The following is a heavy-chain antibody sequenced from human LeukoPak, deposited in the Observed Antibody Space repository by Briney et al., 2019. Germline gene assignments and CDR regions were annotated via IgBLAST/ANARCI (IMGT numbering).Heavy chain of an antibody. CDR3: AASLGPLTEY. D-gene: IGHD7-27*01. CDR1: GFAFSSNW. J-gene: IGHJ4*02. V-gene: IGHV3-74*01. CDR2: INSGGSGT. Sequence: GGSLRLSCAASGFAFSSNWMHWVRQTPGKGLVWVSRINSGGSGTSYAASVEGRFTISRDNVKNTLYLQMDSLRAEDTAVYYCAASLGPLTEYWGQGTLVTVSS.